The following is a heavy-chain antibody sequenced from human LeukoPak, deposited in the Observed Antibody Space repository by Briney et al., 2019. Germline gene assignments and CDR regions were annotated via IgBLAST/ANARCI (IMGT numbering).Heavy chain of an antibody. CDR2: INTDGSST. V-gene: IGHV3-74*01. CDR3: ARSHYYDSSGYYYYYYGMDV. Sequence: TGGSLRLSCAAAGFTFSRYWMHWVRQAPGKGMVWVSRINTDGSSTTYADSVKGRFTISRDNAKNTLYLQMNSLRAEDTAVYYCARSHYYDSSGYYYYYYGMDVWGQGTTVTVSS. CDR1: GFTFSRYW. D-gene: IGHD3-22*01. J-gene: IGHJ6*02.